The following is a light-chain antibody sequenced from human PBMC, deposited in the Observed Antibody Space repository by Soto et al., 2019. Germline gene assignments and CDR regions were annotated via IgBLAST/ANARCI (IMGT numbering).Light chain of an antibody. V-gene: IGLV2-23*02. Sequence: QSVLTQPASVSGSPGQSITISCTGTNGDVGSYDLVSWYQRYPGEAPKLIIYEVNKRPSGISNRFSGSKSGNTASLTISGLQAEDEAEYDCCSYAGSNSLIFGGGTQLTV. J-gene: IGLJ2*01. CDR2: EVN. CDR3: CSYAGSNSLI. CDR1: NGDVGSYDL.